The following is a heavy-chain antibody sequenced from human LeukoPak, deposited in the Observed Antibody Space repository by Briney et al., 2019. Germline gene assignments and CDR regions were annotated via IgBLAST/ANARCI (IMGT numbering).Heavy chain of an antibody. CDR1: GFTFSSYA. D-gene: IGHD6-6*01. Sequence: GGSLRLSCAASGFTFSSYAMSWVRQAPGKGLEWVSTISGSGGSTYYADSVKGRFTIPRDNSKNTLYLQMNSLRAEDTAVYYCAKDGQMGSSSPPKDYWGQGTLVTVSS. J-gene: IGHJ4*02. CDR2: ISGSGGST. CDR3: AKDGQMGSSSPPKDY. V-gene: IGHV3-23*01.